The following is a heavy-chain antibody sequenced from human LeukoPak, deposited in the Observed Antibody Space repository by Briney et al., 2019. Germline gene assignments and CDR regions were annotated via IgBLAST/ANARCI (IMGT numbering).Heavy chain of an antibody. Sequence: PSETLSLTCTVSGGSISSCYWSWIRQPPGKGLEWIGYIYYSGSTNYNPSLKSRVTISVDTTKNQFSLKLSSVTAADTAVYYCASGYSSSWYQVWGQGTLVTVSS. CDR2: IYYSGST. D-gene: IGHD6-13*01. J-gene: IGHJ4*02. V-gene: IGHV4-59*01. CDR1: GGSISSCY. CDR3: ASGYSSSWYQV.